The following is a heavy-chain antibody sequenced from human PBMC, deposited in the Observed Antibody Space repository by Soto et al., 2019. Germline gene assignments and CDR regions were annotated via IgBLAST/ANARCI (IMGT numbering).Heavy chain of an antibody. D-gene: IGHD6-6*01. J-gene: IGHJ3*02. CDR1: GYTFTDYG. CDR2: ISDYNGNT. V-gene: IGHV1-18*01. Sequence: ASVKVSCKASGYTFTDYGVSWVRQALGQGLQWLGWISDYNGNTDYAQKFQGRVTMTTDSSTSTAYMELRSLRSDDAAVYYCARGRITARPPSTNEAFDIWGQWTMVTVSS. CDR3: ARGRITARPPSTNEAFDI.